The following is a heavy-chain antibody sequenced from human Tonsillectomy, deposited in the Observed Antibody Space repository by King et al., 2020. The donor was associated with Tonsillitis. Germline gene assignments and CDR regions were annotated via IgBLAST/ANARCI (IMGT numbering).Heavy chain of an antibody. V-gene: IGHV4-34*01. Sequence: VQLQQWGAGLLKPSETLSLTCAVYGGSFSGYYWSWIRQPPGKGLEWIGEINHSGSTNYNPSLKSRVTISVDTSKNQFSLKLSSVTAADTAVHYCARGKWYSSSWYFGYWGQGTLVTVSS. D-gene: IGHD6-13*01. J-gene: IGHJ4*02. CDR1: GGSFSGYY. CDR2: INHSGST. CDR3: ARGKWYSSSWYFGY.